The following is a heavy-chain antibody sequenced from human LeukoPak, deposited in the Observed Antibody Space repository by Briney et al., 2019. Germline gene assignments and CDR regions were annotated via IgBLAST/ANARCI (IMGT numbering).Heavy chain of an antibody. CDR1: GGSFSGYY. V-gene: IGHV4-34*01. Sequence: SETLSLTCAVYGGSFSGYYWSWIRQPPGKGLEWIGEINHSGSTNYNPSLKSRVTISVDTSKNQFSLKLSSVTAADAAVYYWARALRGRQFDYWGQGTLVTVSS. CDR3: ARALRGRQFDY. J-gene: IGHJ4*02. CDR2: INHSGST.